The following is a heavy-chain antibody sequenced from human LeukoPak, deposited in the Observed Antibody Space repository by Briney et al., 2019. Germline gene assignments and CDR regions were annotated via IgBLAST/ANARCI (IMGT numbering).Heavy chain of an antibody. D-gene: IGHD6-13*01. Sequence: PGESLKISCQGSGYGFTSYWINWVRKMPGKGLEWMGIIYPGDSDTRYSPSFQGQVTISADKSTSTAYLQWSSLKASDTAMYYCASADLRRGSYSSSWYWFDPWGQGTLVTVSS. CDR1: GYGFTSYW. J-gene: IGHJ5*02. CDR2: IYPGDSDT. V-gene: IGHV5-51*01. CDR3: ASADLRRGSYSSSWYWFDP.